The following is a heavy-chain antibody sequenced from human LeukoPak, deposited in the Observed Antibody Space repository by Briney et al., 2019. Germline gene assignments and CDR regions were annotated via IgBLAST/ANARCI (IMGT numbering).Heavy chain of an antibody. J-gene: IGHJ4*02. CDR1: GDSINSLDL. D-gene: IGHD3-22*01. V-gene: IGHV4-4*02. CDR2: INHSGST. Sequence: SGTLSLTCTVSGDSINSLDLWSWIRQPPGKGLEWIGEINHSGSTNYNPSLKSRVTISVDTSKNQFSLKLSSVTAADTAVYYCARGRGYYDSSGYYDDYWGQGTLVTVSS. CDR3: ARGRGYYDSSGYYDDY.